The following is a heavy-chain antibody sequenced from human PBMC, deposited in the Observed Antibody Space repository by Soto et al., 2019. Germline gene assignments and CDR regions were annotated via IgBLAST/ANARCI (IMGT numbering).Heavy chain of an antibody. CDR2: IKQDGSEK. CDR1: GFTFSTYW. V-gene: IGHV3-7*05. Sequence: PGGSLRLSCAASGFTFSTYWMSWVRQAPGKGLEWVANIKQDGSEKYYVDSVKGRFTISRDNTKKSLYLQMNSLRAEDTAVYYCASRYLEYCNSAGCSAPYDYWGQGTLVTVSS. J-gene: IGHJ4*02. CDR3: ASRYLEYCNSAGCSAPYDY. D-gene: IGHD2-2*01.